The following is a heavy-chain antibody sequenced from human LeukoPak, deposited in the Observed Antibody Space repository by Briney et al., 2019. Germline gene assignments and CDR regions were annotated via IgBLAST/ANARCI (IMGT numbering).Heavy chain of an antibody. CDR2: ISGSGGST. Sequence: PGGSLRLSCAASGFTFSTYGMSWVRQAPGKGLEWVSAISGSGGSTYYADSVKGRFTISRDNSKNTLYLQMNSLRAEDTAVYYCAKGGKYYYDSSGYYFDYWGQGTLVTVSS. J-gene: IGHJ4*02. D-gene: IGHD3-22*01. CDR1: GFTFSTYG. CDR3: AKGGKYYYDSSGYYFDY. V-gene: IGHV3-23*01.